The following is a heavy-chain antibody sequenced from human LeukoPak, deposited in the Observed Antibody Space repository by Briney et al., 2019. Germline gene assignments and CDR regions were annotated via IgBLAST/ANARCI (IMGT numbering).Heavy chain of an antibody. CDR3: ARGAIFGVPPRGYGMDV. CDR2: MNPNNGCT. V-gene: IGHV1-8*01. Sequence: ASVKVSCKASGYTFTIYDINWVRQAPGQGLEWVGWMNPNNGCTVYAQEFQGRVTMTRDTSTGTLYMELNSLKSEDTAVYYCARGAIFGVPPRGYGMDVWGQGTTVTVSS. D-gene: IGHD3-3*01. J-gene: IGHJ6*02. CDR1: GYTFTIYD.